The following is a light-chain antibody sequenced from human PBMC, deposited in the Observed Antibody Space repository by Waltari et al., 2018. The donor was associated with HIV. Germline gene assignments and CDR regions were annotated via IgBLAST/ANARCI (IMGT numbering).Light chain of an antibody. CDR1: ESVASN. V-gene: IGKV3-15*01. CDR2: GAS. J-gene: IGKJ2*01. CDR3: QQYNNWPWFT. Sequence: EIVMTQSPATLSVSQGRTATLSCRTSESVASNLAEYQQKPGQNPRLLIYGASTRATGISPSFRGSGSVTNFAPTITSLQSEDVAVYYCQQYNNWPWFTFGQGTKLEIK.